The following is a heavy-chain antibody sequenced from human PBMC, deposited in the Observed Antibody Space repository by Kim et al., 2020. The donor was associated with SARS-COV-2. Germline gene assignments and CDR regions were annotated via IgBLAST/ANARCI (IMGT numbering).Heavy chain of an antibody. CDR2: ISSSSSYI. D-gene: IGHD2-2*01. V-gene: IGHV3-21*01. Sequence: GGSLRLSCAASGFTFSSYSMNWVRQAPGQGLEWVSSISSSSSYIYYADSVKGRFTISRDNAKHSMYLQMNSLRAEDTAVYYCATQPRYQLPIRPWGQGTL. CDR3: ATQPRYQLPIRP. CDR1: GFTFSSYS. J-gene: IGHJ5*02.